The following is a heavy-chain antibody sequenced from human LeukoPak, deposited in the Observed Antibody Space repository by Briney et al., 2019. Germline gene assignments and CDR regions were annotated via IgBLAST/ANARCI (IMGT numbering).Heavy chain of an antibody. CDR3: ASSLYYDFWSGHGLYFDY. CDR1: GGSTSSYY. CDR2: IYYSGST. V-gene: IGHV4-59*08. J-gene: IGHJ4*02. Sequence: PSETLSLTCTVSGGSTSSYYWSWIRQPPGKGLEWIGYIYYSGSTNYNPSLKSRVTISVDTSKNQFSLKLSSVTAADTAVYYCASSLYYDFWSGHGLYFDYWGQGTLVTVSS. D-gene: IGHD3-3*01.